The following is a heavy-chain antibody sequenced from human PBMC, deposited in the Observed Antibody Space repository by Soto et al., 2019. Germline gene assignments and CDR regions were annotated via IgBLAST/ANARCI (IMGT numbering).Heavy chain of an antibody. J-gene: IGHJ4*02. V-gene: IGHV3-30-3*01. Sequence: GGSLRLSCAASGFSFSNYAMHWVRQTPDKGLEWVAVMSHDGSSSFYADSVKGRFTISRDNSKTTLYLQMNSLSTVDTAVYYCARDFPYCGSTSCYSAAPKYWGQGTLVTVSS. CDR2: MSHDGSSS. D-gene: IGHD2-2*01. CDR3: ARDFPYCGSTSCYSAAPKY. CDR1: GFSFSNYA.